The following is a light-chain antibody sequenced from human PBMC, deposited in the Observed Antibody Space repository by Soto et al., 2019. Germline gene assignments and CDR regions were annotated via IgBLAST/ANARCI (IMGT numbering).Light chain of an antibody. CDR2: G. CDR1: SSNIGAIYD. V-gene: IGLV1-40*01. CDR3: QSYDSSLSRRWV. J-gene: IGLJ3*02. Sequence: QSVLTQPPSVSGALGQRVTISCTGSSSNIGAIYDVHWYQQLPGTAPKLLVAGNRPSGVPDRFSVSKSGASASLAITGLQAEDEADYYCQSYDSSLSRRWVFGGGTKLTVL.